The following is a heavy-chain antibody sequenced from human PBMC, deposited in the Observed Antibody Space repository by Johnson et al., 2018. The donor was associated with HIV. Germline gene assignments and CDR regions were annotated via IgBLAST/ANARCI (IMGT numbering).Heavy chain of an antibody. D-gene: IGHD6-19*01. Sequence: QVQLVESGGDLVQPGVQPLDPPLAAMHWVRQAPGKGLEWVAVISYDGSNKYYADSVKGRFTISRDNSKNTLYLQMNSLRAEDTALYYCARGVGGAGDDAFDIWGQGTMVTVSS. CDR3: ARGVGGAGDDAFDI. CDR2: ISYDGSNK. J-gene: IGHJ3*02. CDR1: DPPLAA. V-gene: IGHV3-30*14.